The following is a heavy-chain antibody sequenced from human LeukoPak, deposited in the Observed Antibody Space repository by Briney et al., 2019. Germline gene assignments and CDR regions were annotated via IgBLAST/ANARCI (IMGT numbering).Heavy chain of an antibody. CDR2: MNPNSGNT. CDR3: ARLVPVVVPGDCYYYYMDV. Sequence: ASVKVSCKASGYTFTSYDINWVRQATGQGLEWMGWMNPNSGNTGYAQKFQGRVTMTRNTSISTAYMELRSLRSEDTAVYYCARLVPVVVPGDCYYYYMDVWGKGTTVTVSS. J-gene: IGHJ6*03. D-gene: IGHD2-2*01. CDR1: GYTFTSYD. V-gene: IGHV1-8*01.